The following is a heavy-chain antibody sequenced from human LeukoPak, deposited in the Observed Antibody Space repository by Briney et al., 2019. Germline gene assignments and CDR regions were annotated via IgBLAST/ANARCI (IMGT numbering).Heavy chain of an antibody. D-gene: IGHD3-10*01. J-gene: IGHJ4*02. CDR1: GFTFSSYS. CDR3: ARDRVRGVDGDY. CDR2: ISSSSSYI. V-gene: IGHV3-21*01. Sequence: GGSLRLSCAASGFTFSSYSMNWVRQAPRKGLEWVSSISSSSSYIYYADSVKGRFTISRDNAKNSLYLQMNSLRAEDTAVYYCARDRVRGVDGDYWGQGTLVTVSS.